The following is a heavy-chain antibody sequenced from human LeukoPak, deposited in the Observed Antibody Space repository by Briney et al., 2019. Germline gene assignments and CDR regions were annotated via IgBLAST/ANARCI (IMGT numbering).Heavy chain of an antibody. D-gene: IGHD3-10*01. CDR3: ARLWFGERPPGV. CDR2: IHYRGNT. Sequence: WVRQPPGKGLEWIGSIHYRGNTYYNPSLKSRVTISVDTSKNHISLKLSSVTAADTAVYYCARLWFGERPPGVWGQGTTVTVSS. V-gene: IGHV4-39*02. J-gene: IGHJ6*02.